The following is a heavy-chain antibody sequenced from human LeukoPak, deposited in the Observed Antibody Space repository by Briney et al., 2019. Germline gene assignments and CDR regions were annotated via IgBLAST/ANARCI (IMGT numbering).Heavy chain of an antibody. D-gene: IGHD3-10*01. CDR3: ARESYGSGGYFDY. J-gene: IGHJ4*02. Sequence: GGSLRLSCAASGFTLSSYGMHWVRQAPGKGLEWVAVISYDGSNKYYADSVKGRFTISRDNSKNTLYLQMNSLRAEDTAVYYCARESYGSGGYFDYWGQGTLVTVSS. CDR2: ISYDGSNK. CDR1: GFTLSSYG. V-gene: IGHV3-30*03.